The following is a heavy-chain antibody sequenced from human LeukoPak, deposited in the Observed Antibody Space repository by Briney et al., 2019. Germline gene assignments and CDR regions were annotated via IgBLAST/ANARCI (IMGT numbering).Heavy chain of an antibody. J-gene: IGHJ4*02. V-gene: IGHV3-7*01. CDR2: IKQNGSEK. CDR3: ARDGPSYGGNCVFDH. D-gene: IGHD4-23*01. CDR1: GFTFSSHW. Sequence: GGSLRLSCAASGFTFSSHWMNWVRQAPGKGLEWVANIKQNGSEKYYVDSVKGRFTISRDNAKNSLYLQMNSLRAEDTAVYYGARDGPSYGGNCVFDHWGQGDLVTVSS.